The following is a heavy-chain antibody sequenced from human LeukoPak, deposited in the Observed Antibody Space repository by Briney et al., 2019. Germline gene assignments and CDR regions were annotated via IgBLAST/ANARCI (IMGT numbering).Heavy chain of an antibody. V-gene: IGHV4-59*08. CDR1: GDSITSSY. CDR2: VYYTWNT. CDR3: ARHPFSNPFDF. Sequence: SDTLSLTCTVSGDSITSSYWSWIRQPRGKGLEWIGYVYYTWNTDLNPSLRRRVAVSLDTSKSHFTLSLRSLTAADTAVYYCARHPFSNPFDFWGRGILVSVSS. J-gene: IGHJ4*02.